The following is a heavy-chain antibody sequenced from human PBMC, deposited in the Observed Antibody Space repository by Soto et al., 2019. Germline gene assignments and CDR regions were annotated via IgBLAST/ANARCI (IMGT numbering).Heavy chain of an antibody. CDR2: VTVSGGST. Sequence: VGSLRLSCASSVFTFNNHGMSCVRHAPGKWLEWVSGVTVSGGSTYYADSVKGRFTISRDNSKNTLYLQMNSLRAEDTAVYYCARNIGFFDYGGQGTLVTVS. CDR1: VFTFNNHG. CDR3: ARNIGFFDY. D-gene: IGHD3-10*01. J-gene: IGHJ4*02. V-gene: IGHV3-23*01.